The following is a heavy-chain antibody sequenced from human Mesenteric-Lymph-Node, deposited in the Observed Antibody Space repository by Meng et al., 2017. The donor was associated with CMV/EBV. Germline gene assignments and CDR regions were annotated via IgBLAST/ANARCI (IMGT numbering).Heavy chain of an antibody. J-gene: IGHJ6*02. CDR2: DSGST. V-gene: IGHV4-59*12. CDR3: ARVPYYYGMDV. Sequence: SETLSLTCIVSGASISDYYWGWIRQPPGKGLEWIAYDSGSTNYNPSLRSRVTISVDTSKNQFSLKLSSVTAADTAVYYCARVPYYYGMDVWGQGTTVTVSS. CDR1: GASISDYY.